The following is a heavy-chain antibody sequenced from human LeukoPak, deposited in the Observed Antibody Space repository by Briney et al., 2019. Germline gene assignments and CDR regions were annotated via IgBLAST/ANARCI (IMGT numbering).Heavy chain of an antibody. CDR3: ARMRKGYYDSSGSNWFDP. CDR1: GGSISGYY. D-gene: IGHD3-22*01. Sequence: SETLSLTCTVSGGSISGYYWSWIRQPPGKGLEWIGEINHSGSTNYNPSLKSRVTISVDTSKNQFSLKLSSVTAADTAVYYCARMRKGYYDSSGSNWFDPWGQGTLVTVSS. CDR2: INHSGST. V-gene: IGHV4-34*01. J-gene: IGHJ5*02.